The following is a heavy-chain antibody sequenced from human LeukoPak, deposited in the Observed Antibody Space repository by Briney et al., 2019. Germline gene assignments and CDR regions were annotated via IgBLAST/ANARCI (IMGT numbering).Heavy chain of an antibody. D-gene: IGHD3-9*01. CDR3: ASHRDDILTGYYWFDP. J-gene: IGHJ5*02. Sequence: PSETLSLTCTVSGGSISSGGYYWSWIRQHPGKGLEWIGYIYYSGSTYYNPSLKSRVTISVDTSKNQFSLKLSSVTAADTAVYYGASHRDDILTGYYWFDPWGQGTLVTVSS. V-gene: IGHV4-31*03. CDR1: GGSISSGGYY. CDR2: IYYSGST.